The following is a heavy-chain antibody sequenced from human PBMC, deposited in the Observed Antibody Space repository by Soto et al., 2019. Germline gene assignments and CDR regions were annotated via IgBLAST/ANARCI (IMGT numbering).Heavy chain of an antibody. CDR3: ATWPFDTPGIQLWSHLAAIDY. Sequence: AGSMSLSCAASGFTFSSYGMQLVRQAADKGLEWVAVISYDGSNKYYADSVKGRFTIPRDNSKHTLYLRRNRQRAEDTAVYDCATWPFDTPGIQLWSHLAAIDYWGQGTLVTVPS. CDR2: ISYDGSNK. D-gene: IGHD5-18*01. CDR1: GFTFSSYG. V-gene: IGHV3-33*05. J-gene: IGHJ4*02.